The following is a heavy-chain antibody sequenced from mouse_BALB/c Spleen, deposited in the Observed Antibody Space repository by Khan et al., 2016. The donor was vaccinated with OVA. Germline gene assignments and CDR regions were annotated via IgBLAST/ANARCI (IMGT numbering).Heavy chain of an antibody. D-gene: IGHD2-10*01. Sequence: QMQLKQSGPGLVAPSQSLSITCTISGFSLTNYGVHWVRQPPGKGLEWLVLMWSDGSATYNSALKSRLTISMDNSKSQVFLKMHSLQTDDTAMYFCARQPYYHYNVMDYWGQGTSVTVSS. CDR3: ARQPYYHYNVMDY. V-gene: IGHV2-6-1*01. CDR1: GFSLTNYG. CDR2: MWSDGSA. J-gene: IGHJ4*01.